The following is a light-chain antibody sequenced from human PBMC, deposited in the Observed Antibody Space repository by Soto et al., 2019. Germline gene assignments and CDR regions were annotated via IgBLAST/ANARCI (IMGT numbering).Light chain of an antibody. V-gene: IGKV1-5*02. CDR1: QSISTW. CDR2: DAS. Sequence: DIQLTKSPSTLSASVGARVTIICRASQSISTWLAWYQLKPGKAPKLLIYDASTLEGGVPSRFSGIGSGTEFTLTISGLQPDDFATYYCQHSWTFGQGTKVDI. J-gene: IGKJ1*01. CDR3: QHSWT.